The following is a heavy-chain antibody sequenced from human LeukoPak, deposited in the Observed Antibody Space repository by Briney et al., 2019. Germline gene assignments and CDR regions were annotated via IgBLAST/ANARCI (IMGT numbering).Heavy chain of an antibody. Sequence: GASVKVSCKASGGTFSSYAISWVRQAPGQGLEWMGGIIPIFGTANYAQKFQGRVTITTDESTSTAYMELSSLRSEDTAVYYCARAPISSSSPYYFDYWGQGTLVTVSS. V-gene: IGHV1-69*05. D-gene: IGHD6-6*01. J-gene: IGHJ4*02. CDR1: GGTFSSYA. CDR3: ARAPISSSSPYYFDY. CDR2: IIPIFGTA.